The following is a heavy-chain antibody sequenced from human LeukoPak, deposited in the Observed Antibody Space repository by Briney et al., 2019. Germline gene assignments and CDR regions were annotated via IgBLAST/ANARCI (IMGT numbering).Heavy chain of an antibody. V-gene: IGHV1-69*05. D-gene: IGHD4-23*01. CDR2: IIPISGTT. Sequence: SVKVSCKASGGTFSSYAFSWVRQAPGQGLEWMGRIIPISGTTIYAQNFQSRVSITTDESTSTAYLELSSLKSEDTAVYYCASALVTPRYYYMDVWDKGTTVTVSS. CDR3: ASALVTPRYYYMDV. CDR1: GGTFSSYA. J-gene: IGHJ6*03.